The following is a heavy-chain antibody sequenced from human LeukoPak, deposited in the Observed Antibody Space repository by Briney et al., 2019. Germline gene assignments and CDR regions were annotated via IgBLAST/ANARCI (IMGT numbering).Heavy chain of an antibody. CDR1: GFTFSSYG. D-gene: IGHD3-16*01. V-gene: IGHV3-30*18. CDR3: AKDRLPRGTYYFDY. CDR2: ISYDGSNK. Sequence: PGRSLRLSCAASGFTFSSYGMHWVRQAPGKGLEWVAVISYDGSNKYYADSVKGRFTISRDNSKNTLYLQMNSLRAEDTAVYYCAKDRLPRGTYYFDYWGQGTLVTVSS. J-gene: IGHJ4*02.